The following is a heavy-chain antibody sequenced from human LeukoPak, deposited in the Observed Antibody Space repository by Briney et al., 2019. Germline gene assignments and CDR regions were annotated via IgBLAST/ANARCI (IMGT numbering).Heavy chain of an antibody. Sequence: KPSETLSLTCTVSGVSISSYYWSWIRQPPGKGLEWIGRIYTSGSTNYNPALKSRVTISVGTSKNQFSLKLISVTAADTAVYYCVRGSGWSADYWGQGPLVPVSS. D-gene: IGHD6-19*01. CDR2: IYTSGST. CDR1: GVSISSYY. V-gene: IGHV4-4*07. CDR3: VRGSGWSADY. J-gene: IGHJ4*02.